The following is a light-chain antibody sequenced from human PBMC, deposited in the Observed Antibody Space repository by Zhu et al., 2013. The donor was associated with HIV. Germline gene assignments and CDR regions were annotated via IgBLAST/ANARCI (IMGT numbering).Light chain of an antibody. CDR1: TSNIGSNA. V-gene: IGLV1-44*01. Sequence: QSVLSQPPSASATPGQRVTISCSGSTSNIGSNAVNWYQQLPGTAPELLIYSHDQRPSGVPDRFSGSKSGTSASLTISGLQSDDEADYYCQSYDSSLSGYVFGTGTKVTVL. J-gene: IGLJ1*01. CDR2: SHD. CDR3: QSYDSSLSGYV.